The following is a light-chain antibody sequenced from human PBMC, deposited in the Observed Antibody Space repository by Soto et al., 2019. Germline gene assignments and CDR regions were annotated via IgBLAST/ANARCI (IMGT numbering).Light chain of an antibody. V-gene: IGKV3-20*01. CDR2: AAS. CDR3: QQYGSSVMYT. J-gene: IGKJ2*01. CDR1: QSVYNNY. Sequence: EIVLTQSPGTLSLSPGDRATLSCRASQSVYNNYLAWYQQKPGQAPRLLIYAASSRATGLPDRFSGSGSGTDFTLTINRLEPEDFAVYYCQQYGSSVMYTFGQGTKLEIK.